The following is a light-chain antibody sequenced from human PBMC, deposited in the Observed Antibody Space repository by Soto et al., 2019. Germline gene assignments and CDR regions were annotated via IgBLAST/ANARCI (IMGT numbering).Light chain of an antibody. CDR3: SSYTSSSTYV. Sequence: QSVLTQPPSASGSPGQSVTISCSGSSSDIGGYTYVSWYQQHPGKAPKLVIYDVSNRPSGVSDRFSGSKSGNTASLTISGLQTEDEADYYCSSYTSSSTYVFGTGTKVTV. CDR1: SSDIGGYTY. J-gene: IGLJ1*01. V-gene: IGLV2-14*01. CDR2: DVS.